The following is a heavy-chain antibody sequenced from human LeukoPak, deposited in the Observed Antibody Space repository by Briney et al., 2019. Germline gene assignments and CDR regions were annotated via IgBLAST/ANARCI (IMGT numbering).Heavy chain of an antibody. D-gene: IGHD2/OR15-2a*01. Sequence: PSETLSLTCTVSGGSTSSGDYYWSWIRQPPGKGLEWIGYIYYSGSTYYNPSLKSRVTISVDTSKNQFSLKLSSVTVADTAVYYCARARSNTFDYWGQGTLVTVSS. J-gene: IGHJ4*02. V-gene: IGHV4-30-4*01. CDR3: ARARSNTFDY. CDR2: IYYSGST. CDR1: GGSTSSGDYY.